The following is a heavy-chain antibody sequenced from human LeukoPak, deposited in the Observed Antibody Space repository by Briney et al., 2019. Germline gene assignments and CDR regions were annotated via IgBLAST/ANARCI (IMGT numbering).Heavy chain of an antibody. CDR2: IYYSGST. D-gene: IGHD1-20*01. CDR1: GYSISSAYY. CDR3: ARDHLRAYNWNDVRWFDP. V-gene: IGHV4-61*01. J-gene: IGHJ5*02. Sequence: PSETLSPACSVSGYSISSAYYWSWIRQPAGKGLEWIGYIYYSGSTNYNPSLKSRVTISVDTSKNQFSLKLSSVTAADTAVYYCARDHLRAYNWNDVRWFDPWGQGTLVTVSS.